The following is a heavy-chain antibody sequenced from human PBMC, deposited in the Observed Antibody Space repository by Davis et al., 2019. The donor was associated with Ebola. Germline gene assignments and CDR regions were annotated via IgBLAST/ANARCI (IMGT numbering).Heavy chain of an antibody. CDR1: GYGFANYW. D-gene: IGHD3-10*01. Sequence: GESLKISCKGSGYGFANYWIAWVRQTPGKGLEWMGVIYAGDSDTRYSPSFEGQVTMSVDRSIPTAYLQWSTLKASDTATYYCARQESLYGWIDHWGQGTLVTVSS. CDR2: IYAGDSDT. V-gene: IGHV5-51*01. J-gene: IGHJ4*02. CDR3: ARQESLYGWIDH.